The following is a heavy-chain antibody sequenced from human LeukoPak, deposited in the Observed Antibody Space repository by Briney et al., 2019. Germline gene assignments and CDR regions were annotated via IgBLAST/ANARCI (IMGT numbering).Heavy chain of an antibody. CDR2: TSPDGSEQ. V-gene: IGHV3-30*04. CDR1: GFPFARNA. D-gene: IGHD1-14*01. CDR3: FTGSEFYYDS. J-gene: IGHJ4*02. Sequence: PGMSLRLSCVASGFPFARNAVHWVRQAPGKGLEWVAVTSPDGSEQYYADSVRGRFTISRDNSKNTVFLQMNSLTTEDTAVYSCFTGSEFYYDSWGQGTLVTVSS.